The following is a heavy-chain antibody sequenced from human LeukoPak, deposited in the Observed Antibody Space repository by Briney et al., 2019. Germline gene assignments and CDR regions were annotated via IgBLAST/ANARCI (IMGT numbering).Heavy chain of an antibody. D-gene: IGHD6-19*01. CDR2: IYYSGST. V-gene: IGHV4-59*11. CDR3: ARGPVAGYFDL. J-gene: IGHJ2*01. Sequence: SETLSLTCTVSGGSISTLYWSWIRQTPGKGLEWIGYIYYSGSTNYNPSLKSRVTISVNTSKNHFSLKLPSVTAADTAVYYCARGPVAGYFDLWGRGTLVTVSS. CDR1: GGSISTLY.